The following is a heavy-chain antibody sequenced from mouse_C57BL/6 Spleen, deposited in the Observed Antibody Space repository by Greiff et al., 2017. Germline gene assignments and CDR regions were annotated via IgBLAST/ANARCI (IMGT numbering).Heavy chain of an antibody. V-gene: IGHV1-4*01. CDR3: ARGMVTAPYYFDY. CDR1: GYTFTSYT. CDR2: INPSSGYT. D-gene: IGHD2-2*01. J-gene: IGHJ2*01. Sequence: QVHVKQSGAELARPGASVKMSCKASGYTFTSYTMHWVKQRPGQGLEWIGYINPSSGYTKYNQKFKDKATLTADKSSSTAYMQLSSLTSEDSAVYYCARGMVTAPYYFDYWGQGTTLTVSS.